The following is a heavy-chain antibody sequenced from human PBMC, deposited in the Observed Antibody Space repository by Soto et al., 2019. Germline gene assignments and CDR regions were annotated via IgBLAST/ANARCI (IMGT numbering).Heavy chain of an antibody. CDR1: GGSFSGYY. J-gene: IGHJ6*02. V-gene: IGHV4-34*01. CDR3: AREPVLRFLEWVPELLYGMDV. CDR2: INHSGST. D-gene: IGHD3-3*01. Sequence: KPSETLSLTCAVYGGSFSGYYWSWIRQPPGKGLEWIGEINHSGSTNYNPSPKSRVTISVDTSKNQFSLKLSSVTAADTAVYYCAREPVLRFLEWVPELLYGMDVWGQGTTVTVSS.